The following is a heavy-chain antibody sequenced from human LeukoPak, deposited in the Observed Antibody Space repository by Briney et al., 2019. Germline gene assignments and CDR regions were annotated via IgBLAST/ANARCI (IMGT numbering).Heavy chain of an antibody. CDR3: ARGYGRITIFGVVLYYYYMDV. Sequence: ASVKVSCKASGYTFTEHGIGWVRQAPGQGLEWMGRIIPIFGTANYAQKFQGRVTITTDESTSTAYMELSSLRSEDTAVYYCARGYGRITIFGVVLYYYYMDVWGKGTTVTVSS. D-gene: IGHD3-3*01. CDR2: IIPIFGTA. V-gene: IGHV1-69*05. J-gene: IGHJ6*03. CDR1: GYTFTEHG.